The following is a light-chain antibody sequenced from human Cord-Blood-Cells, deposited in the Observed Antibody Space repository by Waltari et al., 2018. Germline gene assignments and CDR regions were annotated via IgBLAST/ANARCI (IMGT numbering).Light chain of an antibody. CDR1: RSAVGSYNL. V-gene: IGLV2-23*01. CDR3: CSYAGSSTWV. Sequence: QSALTQPASVSGSPGQSITISCTGTRSAVGSYNLVSCYQQHPGKAPKLMIYEGSKRPSGVSNRFSGSKSGNTASLTISGLQAEDEADYYCCSYAGSSTWVFGGGTKLTVL. CDR2: EGS. J-gene: IGLJ3*02.